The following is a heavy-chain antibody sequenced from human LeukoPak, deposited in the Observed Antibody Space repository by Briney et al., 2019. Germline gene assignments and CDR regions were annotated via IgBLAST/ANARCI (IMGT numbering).Heavy chain of an antibody. CDR3: AKDGGLWVSAHWGDS. Sequence: GGSLRLSCAASGFTFSSYAMSWVRQAPGKGLEWVSAISGSGGTTYYADSVKGRFTVSRDNSKNTLFLQMNSLRAEDTAVYYCAKDGGLWVSAHWGDSWGRGTLVTVSS. CDR2: ISGSGGTT. V-gene: IGHV3-23*01. CDR1: GFTFSSYA. D-gene: IGHD7-27*01. J-gene: IGHJ4*02.